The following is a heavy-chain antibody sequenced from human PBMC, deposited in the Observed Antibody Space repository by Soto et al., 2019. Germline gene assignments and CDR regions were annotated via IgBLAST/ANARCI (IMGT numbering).Heavy chain of an antibody. V-gene: IGHV3-11*06. D-gene: IGHD4-17*01. CDR1: GFTFSDYY. CDR2: ISSSSSYT. J-gene: IGHJ4*02. Sequence: PGGSLRLSCAASGFTFSDYYMSWIRQAPGKGLEWVSYISSSSSYTNYADSVKGRFTISRDNAKNSLYLQMNSLRAEDTAVYYCARGIKGDYKWVFSSFDYWGQGTLVTVSS. CDR3: ARGIKGDYKWVFSSFDY.